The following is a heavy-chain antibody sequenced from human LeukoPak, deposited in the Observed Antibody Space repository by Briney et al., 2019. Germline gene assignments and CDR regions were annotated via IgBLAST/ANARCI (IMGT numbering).Heavy chain of an antibody. J-gene: IGHJ4*02. Sequence: PSETLSLTCTASGGSISSYYWSWIRQPAGKGLEWIGRIYTSGSTNYNPSLKSRVTMSVDTSKNQFSLKLSSVTAADTAVYYCARENYCSGGSCYGYFDYWGQGTLVTVSP. CDR1: GGSISSYY. D-gene: IGHD2-15*01. CDR2: IYTSGST. V-gene: IGHV4-4*07. CDR3: ARENYCSGGSCYGYFDY.